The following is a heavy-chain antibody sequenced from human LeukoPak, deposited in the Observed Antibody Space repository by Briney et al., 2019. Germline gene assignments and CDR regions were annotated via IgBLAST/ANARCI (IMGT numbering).Heavy chain of an antibody. D-gene: IGHD2-15*01. Sequence: PSETLSLTCTVSGDSISSYYWSWIRQPAGKGLEWIGRIYTSGSTNYNPSLKSRFTMSVDTSKNQFSLKLSSVTAADTAVYYCARGYCSGGNCYYFDYWGQGTLVTVSS. J-gene: IGHJ4*02. CDR3: ARGYCSGGNCYYFDY. CDR1: GDSISSYY. V-gene: IGHV4-4*07. CDR2: IYTSGST.